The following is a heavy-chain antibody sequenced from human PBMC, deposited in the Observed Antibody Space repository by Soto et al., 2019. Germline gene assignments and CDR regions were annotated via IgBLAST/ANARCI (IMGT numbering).Heavy chain of an antibody. D-gene: IGHD2-2*01. CDR1: GYTFITYG. CDR2: ITPYNGKT. CDR3: ARDTSHYFDH. Sequence: ASVKVSCKASGYTFITYGVTWVRQAPGQGLEWMGWITPYNGKTHYAQKFQDRVTMTTDTAATTAYMELRSLTSDDSAMYFCARDTSHYFDHWGLGILVTVSS. J-gene: IGHJ4*02. V-gene: IGHV1-18*01.